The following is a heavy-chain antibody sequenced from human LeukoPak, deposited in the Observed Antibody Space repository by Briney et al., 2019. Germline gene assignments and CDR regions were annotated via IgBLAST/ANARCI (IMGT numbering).Heavy chain of an antibody. V-gene: IGHV1-8*01. CDR3: AREYCSSTSCSGGWWFDP. CDR2: MNANNGNT. D-gene: IGHD2-2*01. Sequence: ASVKVSCKASGYTFTSYDINWVRQATGQGLEWMGWMNANNGNTGYAQKFQGRVTMTRNTSINTAYLELSSLRSEDTAVYYCAREYCSSTSCSGGWWFDPWGQGTLVTVSS. J-gene: IGHJ5*02. CDR1: GYTFTSYD.